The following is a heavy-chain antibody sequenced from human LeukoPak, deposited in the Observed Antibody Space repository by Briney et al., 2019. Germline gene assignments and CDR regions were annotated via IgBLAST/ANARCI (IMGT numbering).Heavy chain of an antibody. Sequence: ASVKDSCKASGYTFTRHSMHWERHAPGQGLEWMGWISAYNGNTNYAQKVQGRVTMTTDTSTSTVYMELRSLRSDDTAVYYCARVYYYGSGPQTPFDPWGQGTLVTDSS. CDR3: ARVYYYGSGPQTPFDP. CDR2: ISAYNGNT. J-gene: IGHJ5*02. D-gene: IGHD3-10*01. CDR1: GYTFTRHS. V-gene: IGHV1-18*04.